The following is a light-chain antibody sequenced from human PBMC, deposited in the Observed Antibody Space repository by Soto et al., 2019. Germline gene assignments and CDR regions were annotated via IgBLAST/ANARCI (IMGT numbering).Light chain of an antibody. V-gene: IGKV3-15*01. CDR1: RSVSSY. CDR2: DIS. J-gene: IGKJ5*01. Sequence: EIGLTQSPATLSLSPGERATLSCRASRSVSSYLAWYQQKRGQPPRLLIYDISTRATGIPARFSGSGSGTEFTLTISGLQSEDFALYFCQQYNNWPFSFGQGTRLEI. CDR3: QQYNNWPFS.